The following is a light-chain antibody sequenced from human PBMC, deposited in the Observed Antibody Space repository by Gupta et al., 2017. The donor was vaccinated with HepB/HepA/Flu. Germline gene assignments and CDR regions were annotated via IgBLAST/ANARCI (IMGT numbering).Light chain of an antibody. CDR2: AAS. CDR3: QQFNSYPLT. V-gene: IGKV1-9*01. J-gene: IGKJ3*01. Sequence: IQFPQPSSFLFAYAGDRVTITCRASQGISSYLAWYQQKPGKAHKLLIYAASTLQSGVPSRFSGSGSGTEFTLTISSLQPEDFATYYCQQFNSYPLTFGPGTKVDIK. CDR1: QGISSY.